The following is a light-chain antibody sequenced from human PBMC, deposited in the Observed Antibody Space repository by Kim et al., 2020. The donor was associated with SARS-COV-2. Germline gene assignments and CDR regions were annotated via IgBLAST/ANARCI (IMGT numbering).Light chain of an antibody. Sequence: ASVGDRVTCTCRASQTISIYLNWYQLRPGKAPKLLIYAASGLQSGVPSRFSGSGSATDFTLTISSLQPDDFATYYCQQSYGTPITFGQGTRLEIK. CDR3: QQSYGTPIT. J-gene: IGKJ5*01. CDR1: QTISIY. CDR2: AAS. V-gene: IGKV1-39*01.